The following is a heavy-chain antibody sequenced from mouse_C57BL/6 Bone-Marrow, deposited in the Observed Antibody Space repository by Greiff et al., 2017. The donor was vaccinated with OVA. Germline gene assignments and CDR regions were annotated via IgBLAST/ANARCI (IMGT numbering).Heavy chain of an antibody. CDR3: ARRRISDGYYKKGAMDY. Sequence: QVQLKESGAELARPGASVKLSCKASGYTFTSYGISWVKQRTGQGLEWIGEIYPRSGNSYYNEKFKGKATLTADKSSSTAYMELRSLTSEDSAVYFCARRRISDGYYKKGAMDYWGQGTSVTVSS. D-gene: IGHD2-3*01. J-gene: IGHJ4*01. V-gene: IGHV1-81*01. CDR2: IYPRSGNS. CDR1: GYTFTSYG.